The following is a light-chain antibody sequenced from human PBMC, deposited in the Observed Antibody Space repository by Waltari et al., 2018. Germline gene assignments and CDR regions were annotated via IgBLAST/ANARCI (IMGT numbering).Light chain of an antibody. J-gene: IGLJ2*01. CDR3: QVWHNRAVV. Sequence: SYDLTQPPSVSVSPGQTASITCSGDKLGEKYVSWYQQRQGRAPVWVIHDDPKRPSWIPDRFSGSNSGNTATLTVSETQASDEADYSCQVWHNRAVVFGGGTKLTVL. CDR2: DDP. V-gene: IGLV3-1*01. CDR1: KLGEKY.